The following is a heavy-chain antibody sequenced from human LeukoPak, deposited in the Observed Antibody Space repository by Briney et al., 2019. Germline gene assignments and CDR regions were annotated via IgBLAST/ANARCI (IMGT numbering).Heavy chain of an antibody. J-gene: IGHJ3*02. CDR1: GGSFSGNY. CDR2: INHSGST. V-gene: IGHV4-34*01. CDR3: ARIQLLNAFDI. D-gene: IGHD5-18*01. Sequence: KPSETLSLICAVYGGSFSGNYWSWIRQPPGKGLEWIGEINHSGSTNYNPSLKSRVTISVDTSKNQFSLKLSSVTAADTAVYYCARIQLLNAFDIWGQGTMVTVSS.